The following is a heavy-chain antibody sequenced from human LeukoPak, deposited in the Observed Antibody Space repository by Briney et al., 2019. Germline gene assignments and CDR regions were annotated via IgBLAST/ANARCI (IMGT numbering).Heavy chain of an antibody. Sequence: SETLSLTCTVSGGSFSSYYWSWIRQPAGKGLEWIGRIYTSGSTNYNPSLKSRVTMSVDTSKNQFSLKLSSVTAADTAVYYCAREIWFGEPKGLDYWGQGTLVTVSS. CDR3: AREIWFGEPKGLDY. D-gene: IGHD3-10*01. V-gene: IGHV4-4*07. CDR1: GGSFSSYY. J-gene: IGHJ4*02. CDR2: IYTSGST.